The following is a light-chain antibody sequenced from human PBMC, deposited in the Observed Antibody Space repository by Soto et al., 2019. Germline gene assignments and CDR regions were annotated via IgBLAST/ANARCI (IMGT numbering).Light chain of an antibody. CDR2: SNN. CDR1: SSNIGSNT. Sequence: QPVLPQPPSASGTPGQRVTISCSGSSSNIGSNTVNWYQQLPVTAPKLLIYSNNQRPSGVPDRFSGSKSGTSASLAISGLQSEDEADYYCAAWDDSLNAVVFGGGTKLTVL. J-gene: IGLJ2*01. V-gene: IGLV1-44*01. CDR3: AAWDDSLNAVV.